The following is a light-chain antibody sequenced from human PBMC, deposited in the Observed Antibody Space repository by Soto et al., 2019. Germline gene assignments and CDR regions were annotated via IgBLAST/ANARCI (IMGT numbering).Light chain of an antibody. J-gene: IGKJ1*01. CDR2: GAS. V-gene: IGKV3-20*01. CDR3: QQYGSSKWT. Sequence: EIVLTQSPCTLSLSPGERATLSCRASQSVSSSYLAWYQQKPGQAPRLLIYGASSRATGIPDRFSGSGSGTDFTLTISRLVPEDFAVYYCQQYGSSKWTFDQGTKVEIK. CDR1: QSVSSSY.